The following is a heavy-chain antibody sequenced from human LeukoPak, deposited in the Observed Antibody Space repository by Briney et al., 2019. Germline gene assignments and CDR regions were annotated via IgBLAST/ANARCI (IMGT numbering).Heavy chain of an antibody. CDR3: ARDSDYGDAFDI. V-gene: IGHV3-48*04. Sequence: PGGSLRLSCAASGFTFSSYRMNWVRQAPGKGLEWVSYISSSSSTIYYADSVKGRFTISRDNAENSLYLQMNSLRAEDTAVYYCARDSDYGDAFDIWGQGTMVTVSS. CDR2: ISSSSSTI. J-gene: IGHJ3*02. CDR1: GFTFSSYR. D-gene: IGHD4-17*01.